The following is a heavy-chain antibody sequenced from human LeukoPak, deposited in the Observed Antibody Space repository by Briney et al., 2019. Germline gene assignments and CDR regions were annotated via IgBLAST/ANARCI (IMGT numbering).Heavy chain of an antibody. Sequence: GGSLRLSCAASGFTFSSYGMHWVRQAPGKGLEWVAFIRYDGSNKYYADSVKGRFTISRDNSKNTLYLQMNSLRAEDTAVYYCASDYSPTGDPFDYWGQGTLVTVSS. CDR3: ASDYSPTGDPFDY. CDR2: IRYDGSNK. D-gene: IGHD4-17*01. CDR1: GFTFSSYG. J-gene: IGHJ4*02. V-gene: IGHV3-30*02.